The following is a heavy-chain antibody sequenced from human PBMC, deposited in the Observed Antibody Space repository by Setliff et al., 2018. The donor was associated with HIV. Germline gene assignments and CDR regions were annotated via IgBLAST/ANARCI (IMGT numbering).Heavy chain of an antibody. D-gene: IGHD3-3*01. V-gene: IGHV4-61*09. Sequence: PSETLSLTCTVSGGSISSGNYYWSWIRQPAGKGLEWIGHISTSGRTNYNPSLMSRLTISVDTSKNQFSLKLSSVTAADTAVYHCARLMFWSGYSDGDYWGQGTLVTVSS. CDR2: ISTSGRT. J-gene: IGHJ4*02. CDR1: GGSISSGNYY. CDR3: ARLMFWSGYSDGDY.